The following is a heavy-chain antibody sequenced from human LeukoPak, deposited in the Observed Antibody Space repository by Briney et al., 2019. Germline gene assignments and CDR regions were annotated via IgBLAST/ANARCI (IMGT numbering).Heavy chain of an antibody. J-gene: IGHJ4*02. CDR1: GYTLTELS. Sequence: ASVKVSCKVSGYTLTELSMHWVRQAPGKGLEWMGGFDPEDGETIYAQKFQGRVTMTEDTSTDTAYMELSSLRSEDTAVYYCATARYSSSWYLDYFDSWGQGTLVTVSS. CDR2: FDPEDGET. CDR3: ATARYSSSWYLDYFDS. D-gene: IGHD6-13*01. V-gene: IGHV1-24*01.